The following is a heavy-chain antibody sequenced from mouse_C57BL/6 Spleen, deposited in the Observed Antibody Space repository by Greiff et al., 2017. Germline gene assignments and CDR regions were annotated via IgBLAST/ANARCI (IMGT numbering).Heavy chain of an antibody. CDR3: ARSYGYDGTTLFAD. V-gene: IGHV1-80*01. CDR2: IYPGDGDT. D-gene: IGHD2-2*01. J-gene: IGHJ3*01. CDR1: GYAFRSYW. Sequence: VKLVESGAELVKPGASVKISCKASGYAFRSYWMNWVKQRPGKGLEWIGQIYPGDGDTNYNGKFKGKAKLTAGKSSSRAYMQLSSLTSEDYAVYVCARSYGYDGTTLFADWGQGTLVTVSA.